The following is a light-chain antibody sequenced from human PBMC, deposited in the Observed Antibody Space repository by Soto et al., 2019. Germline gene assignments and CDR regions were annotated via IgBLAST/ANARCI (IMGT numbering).Light chain of an antibody. CDR3: LQYSNFPARVT. Sequence: DIQMTQSPSSLAASVGDRVTLTCQASQDIATYLNWYQQKPGKAPYLLIYDAANLETGVPSRFSGNGSGTHFTFTISSLQPEDFATYFCLQYSNFPARVTFGGGTKL. CDR2: DAA. CDR1: QDIATY. V-gene: IGKV1-33*01. J-gene: IGKJ4*01.